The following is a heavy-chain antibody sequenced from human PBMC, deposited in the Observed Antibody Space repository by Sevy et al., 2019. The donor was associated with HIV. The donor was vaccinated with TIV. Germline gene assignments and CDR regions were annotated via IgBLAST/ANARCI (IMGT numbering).Heavy chain of an antibody. CDR1: GFNFRIYA. V-gene: IGHV3-30*03. CDR2: ISYDGSDK. J-gene: IGHJ4*02. CDR3: ATGRRGATYEY. D-gene: IGHD1-26*01. Sequence: GGSLRLSCAASGFNFRIYAMHWVRQAPGKGLEWVAVISYDGSDKFYAESVKGRFTISRDNSKNMVFLQLNSLRGDDTAVYYCATGRRGATYEYWGQGTPVTVSS.